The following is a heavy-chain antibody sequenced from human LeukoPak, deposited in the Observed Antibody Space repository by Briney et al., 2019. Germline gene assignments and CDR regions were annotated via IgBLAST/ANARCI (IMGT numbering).Heavy chain of an antibody. J-gene: IGHJ4*02. CDR1: GDSVSSTSAA. CDR3: ATSHCSGGGCYFEY. CDR2: TYYRSMWFN. Sequence: SQTLSLTCAISGDSVSSTSAAWNWIRQSPLRGLEWLGRTYYRSMWFNDYEVSVKSRITINPDTSKNQFSLQLNSVTPEDTAVYYCATSHCSGGGCYFEYWGQGTLVTVSS. V-gene: IGHV6-1*01. D-gene: IGHD2-15*01.